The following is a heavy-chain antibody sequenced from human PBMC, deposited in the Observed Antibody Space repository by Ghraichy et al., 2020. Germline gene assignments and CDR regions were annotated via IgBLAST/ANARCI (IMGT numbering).Heavy chain of an antibody. V-gene: IGHV3-21*01. CDR3: AREGLYYDSSGYYGY. J-gene: IGHJ4*02. D-gene: IGHD3-22*01. Sequence: GESLNISCAASGFTFSSYSMNWVRQAPGKGLEWVSSISSSSSYIYYADSVKGRFTISRDNAKNSLYLQMNSLRAEDTAVYYCAREGLYYDSSGYYGYWGQGTLVTVSS. CDR1: GFTFSSYS. CDR2: ISSSSSYI.